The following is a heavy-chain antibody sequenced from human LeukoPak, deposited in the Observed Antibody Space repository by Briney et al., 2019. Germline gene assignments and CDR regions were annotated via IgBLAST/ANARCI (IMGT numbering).Heavy chain of an antibody. J-gene: IGHJ6*02. CDR1: GGSISSYY. V-gene: IGHV4-59*08. D-gene: IGHD3/OR15-3a*01. CDR3: ARHPLIYYGMDV. CDR2: ISYSGTT. Sequence: SETLSLTCTVSGGSISSYYWSWIRQPAGKGLEWIGYISYSGTTNYNPSLKSRVTISVDTSKNQFSLRLSSVTAADTAVYFCARHPLIYYGMDVWGQGTTVTVSS.